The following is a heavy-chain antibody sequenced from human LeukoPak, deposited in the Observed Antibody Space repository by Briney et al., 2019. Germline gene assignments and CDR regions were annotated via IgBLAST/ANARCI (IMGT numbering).Heavy chain of an antibody. V-gene: IGHV4-59*10. J-gene: IGHJ5*02. D-gene: IGHD3-10*01. CDR1: GGSFSGYY. Sequence: PSETLSLTCAVYGGSFSGYYWSWIRQPAGKGLEWIGRIYTSGSTNYNPSLKSRVTISVDTSKNQFSLKLTSVTAADTAMYYCARGTYYYGSGSYYQHYNWFDPWGQGTLVTVSS. CDR2: IYTSGST. CDR3: ARGTYYYGSGSYYQHYNWFDP.